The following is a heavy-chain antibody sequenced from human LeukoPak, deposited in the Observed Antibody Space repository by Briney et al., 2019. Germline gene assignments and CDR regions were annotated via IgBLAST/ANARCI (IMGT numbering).Heavy chain of an antibody. CDR1: GFTFDGYA. D-gene: IGHD3-22*01. J-gene: IGHJ3*02. V-gene: IGHV3-9*01. Sequence: PGRSLRLSCAASGFTFDGYAMHWVRQAPGKGLEWVSGISWNSGSIGYADSVKGRFTISRDNAKNSLYLQMNSLRAEDTALYYCAKVHVIVVVNDAFDIWGQGTVVTVSS. CDR3: AKVHVIVVVNDAFDI. CDR2: ISWNSGSI.